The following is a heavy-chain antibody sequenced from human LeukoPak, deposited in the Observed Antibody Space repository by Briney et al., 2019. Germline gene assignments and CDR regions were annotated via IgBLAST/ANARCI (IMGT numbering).Heavy chain of an antibody. D-gene: IGHD4-17*01. V-gene: IGHV3-21*01. CDR2: ISSSSSYI. Sequence: GGSLRLSCAGSGFTFSSYSMNWVRQAPGKGLEWVSSISSSSSYIYYADSVKGRFTISRDNARNSLYLQMNSLRAEDTAVYYCARDLSGDYVSYWGQGTLVTVSS. J-gene: IGHJ4*02. CDR3: ARDLSGDYVSY. CDR1: GFTFSSYS.